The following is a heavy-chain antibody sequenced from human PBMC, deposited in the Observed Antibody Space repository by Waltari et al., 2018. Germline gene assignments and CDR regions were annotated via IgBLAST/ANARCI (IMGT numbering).Heavy chain of an antibody. J-gene: IGHJ4*02. V-gene: IGHV4-34*01. CDR2: INQSGST. CDR3: ARGDYGGNSKGAFDY. CDR1: GGSFSGYY. Sequence: QVQLQQWGAGLLKPSETLSLTCAVYGGSFSGYYWSWIRQPPGKGLEWIGEINQSGSTNYNPSLKSRVTISVDTSKNQFSLKLSSVTAADTAVYYCARGDYGGNSKGAFDYWGQGTLVTVSS. D-gene: IGHD2-21*02.